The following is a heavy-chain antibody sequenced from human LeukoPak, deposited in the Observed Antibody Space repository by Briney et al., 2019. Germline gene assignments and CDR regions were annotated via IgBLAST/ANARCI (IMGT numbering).Heavy chain of an antibody. V-gene: IGHV4-4*07. D-gene: IGHD4-17*01. Sequence: SEPLSLTCTVSGDSIRGFYWSWIRQPAGKGLQWIGRISTSGSPNYHPSLKSRVTMSVDRSPNEFSLTVRSVTAADTALYYCARGLPSYGDYVDYYFYMDVWGKGTTVTVSS. CDR2: ISTSGSP. J-gene: IGHJ6*03. CDR1: GDSIRGFY. CDR3: ARGLPSYGDYVDYYFYMDV.